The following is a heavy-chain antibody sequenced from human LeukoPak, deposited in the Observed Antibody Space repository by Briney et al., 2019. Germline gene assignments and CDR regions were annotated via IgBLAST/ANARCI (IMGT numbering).Heavy chain of an antibody. CDR3: ARDRSGYSSSLDY. V-gene: IGHV4-31*03. D-gene: IGHD6-6*01. CDR1: GGSISSGGYY. J-gene: IGHJ4*02. CDR2: IYYSGST. Sequence: SETLSLTCTVSGGSISSGGYYWSWIRQHPGKGLEWIGYIYYSGSTYYNPSLKSRVTISVDTSKNQFSLKLSSVTAADTAVYYCARDRSGYSSSLDYWGQGTLVTVPS.